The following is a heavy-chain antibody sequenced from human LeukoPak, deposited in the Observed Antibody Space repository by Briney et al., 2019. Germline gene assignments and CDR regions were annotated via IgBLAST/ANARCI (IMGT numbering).Heavy chain of an antibody. CDR2: IRYDGSNK. Sequence: GGSLRLSCAASGFTFSSYGMHWVRQAPGKGLEWVAFIRYDGSNKYYADSVKGRFTISRDNSKNTLYLQMNSLRAEDTAVYSCAKASRYSGTFPPDYWGQGTLVTVSS. CDR1: GFTFSSYG. V-gene: IGHV3-30*02. D-gene: IGHD1-26*01. J-gene: IGHJ4*02. CDR3: AKASRYSGTFPPDY.